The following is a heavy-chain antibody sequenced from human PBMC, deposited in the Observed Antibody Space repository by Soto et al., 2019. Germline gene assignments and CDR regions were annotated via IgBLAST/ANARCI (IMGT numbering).Heavy chain of an antibody. V-gene: IGHV2-5*02. CDR2: IYWDDDK. CDR3: AHNNPTTVTTNYYYYGMDV. D-gene: IGHD4-17*01. CDR1: GFSLITSGVG. J-gene: IGHJ6*02. Sequence: QITLKESGPTLVKPTQTLTLTCTFSGFSLITSGVGVGWIRQPPGKALEWLALIYWDDDKRYNPSLKSRLTITKDTSKSQVVLTMTNMDPVDTATYYCAHNNPTTVTTNYYYYGMDVWGQGTTVTVSS.